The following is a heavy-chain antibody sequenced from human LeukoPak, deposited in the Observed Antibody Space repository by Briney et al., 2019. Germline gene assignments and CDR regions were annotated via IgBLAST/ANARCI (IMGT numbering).Heavy chain of an antibody. D-gene: IGHD1-1*01. CDR1: GFTFSDYD. J-gene: IGHJ4*02. Sequence: GGSLRLSCAASGFTFSDYDMHWVRQATGKGLERVPAIGTAGDTYYTGSVKGRFTISRENAKNSLYLQMNSLRAGDTAVYYCARVAKERVGGVYYFDYWGQGTLVTVSS. V-gene: IGHV3-13*01. CDR3: ARVAKERVGGVYYFDY. CDR2: IGTAGDT.